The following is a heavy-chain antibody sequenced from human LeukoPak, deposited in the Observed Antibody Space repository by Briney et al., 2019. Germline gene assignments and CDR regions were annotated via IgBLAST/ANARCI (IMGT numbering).Heavy chain of an antibody. V-gene: IGHV4-34*01. Sequence: SETLSLTCAVYGGSFSGYYWSWIRQPPGKGLEWIGEINHSGSTNYNPSLKSRVTISVDTSKNQFSLKLSSATAADTAVYYCARGRTYDYVWGSYRYTGSPFDYWGQGTLVTVSS. D-gene: IGHD3-16*02. CDR3: ARGRTYDYVWGSYRYTGSPFDY. CDR2: INHSGST. CDR1: GGSFSGYY. J-gene: IGHJ4*02.